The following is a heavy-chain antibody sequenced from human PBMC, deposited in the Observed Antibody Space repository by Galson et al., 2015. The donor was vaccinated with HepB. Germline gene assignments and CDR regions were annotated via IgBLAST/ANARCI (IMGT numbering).Heavy chain of an antibody. CDR3: ARRSDHRYFDF. D-gene: IGHD1-14*01. Sequence: PALVKPTQTLTLTCTLSGFSLKTSGLAVGWIRRPPGKALEWLALIYWDDDKRFSPSLKSRLTITTDTSKNQVVLVMTNMEPVDTGTYYCARRSDHRYFDFWGQGALVTVSS. CDR1: GFSLKTSGLA. V-gene: IGHV2-5*02. J-gene: IGHJ4*02. CDR2: IYWDDDK.